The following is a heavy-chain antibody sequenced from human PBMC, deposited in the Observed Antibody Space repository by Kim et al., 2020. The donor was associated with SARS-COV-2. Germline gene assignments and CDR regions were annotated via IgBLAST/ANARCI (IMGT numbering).Heavy chain of an antibody. Sequence: GGSLRLSCAASGFTFDDYAMHWVRQAPGKGLEWVSGISWNSGSIGYADSVKGRFTISRDNAKNSLYLQMNSLRAEDTALYYCARPPGGGNSHWYFDLWGRGTLVTVSS. CDR1: GFTFDDYA. CDR2: ISWNSGSI. J-gene: IGHJ2*01. D-gene: IGHD2-21*02. CDR3: ARPPGGGNSHWYFDL. V-gene: IGHV3-9*01.